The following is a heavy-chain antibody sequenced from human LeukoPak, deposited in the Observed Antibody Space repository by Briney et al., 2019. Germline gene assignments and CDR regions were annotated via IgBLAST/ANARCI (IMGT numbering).Heavy chain of an antibody. CDR2: INPNSGGT. J-gene: IGHJ5*02. CDR1: GYTFTGYY. Sequence: ASVKVSCKASGYTFTGYYMHWVRQAPGQGLEWMGWINPNSGGTNYAQKFQGRVTMTRDTSISTAYMELSRLRSDDTAVYYCARARRYYDILTGHTAGDWFDPWGQGTLVTVSS. V-gene: IGHV1-2*02. CDR3: ARARRYYDILTGHTAGDWFDP. D-gene: IGHD3-9*01.